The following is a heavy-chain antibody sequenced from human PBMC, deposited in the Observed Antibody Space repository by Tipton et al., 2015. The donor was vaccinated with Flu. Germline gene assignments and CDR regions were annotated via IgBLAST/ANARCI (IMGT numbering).Heavy chain of an antibody. Sequence: TLSLTCAVYGGSFSAYQWTWIRQSPGKGLEWIGEINQSGSTKYNPSPKSRVSMSVDTSENQFSLRLTSVTAADTAIYYCARRSIWNYGGLAAFDIWGQGTKVTVSS. CDR3: ARRSIWNYGGLAAFDI. J-gene: IGHJ3*02. D-gene: IGHD1-7*01. CDR1: GGSFSAYQ. V-gene: IGHV4-34*01. CDR2: INQSGST.